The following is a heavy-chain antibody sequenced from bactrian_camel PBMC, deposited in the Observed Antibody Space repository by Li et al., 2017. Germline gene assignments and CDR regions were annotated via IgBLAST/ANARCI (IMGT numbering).Heavy chain of an antibody. Sequence: QLVESGGGSVQVGGSLRLSCTISGPSGYSYTNWRMAWFRQAPGQREGVAAIDDDGTLSYLDSVRGRFTISKDNAKNTLYLQMNSLKPEDTAMYYCAAGRRVFRCSSAYTRGPGPRESEYNYWGQGTQVTVS. CDR3: AAGRRVFRCSSAYTRGPGPRESEYNY. D-gene: IGHD6*01. CDR2: IDDDGTL. V-gene: IGHV3S53*01. CDR1: GPSGYSYTNWR. J-gene: IGHJ4*01.